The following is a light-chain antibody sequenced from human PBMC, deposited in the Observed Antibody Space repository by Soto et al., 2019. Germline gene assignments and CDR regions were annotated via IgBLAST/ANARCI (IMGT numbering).Light chain of an antibody. CDR1: QSVSGA. CDR2: YTS. Sequence: EVMLTQSPGTLSLSPVERATLSCTASQSVSGAYLAWYQQRPGQAPRLLIYYTSNRATGIPARFSGSGSGTEFTLTISSLQSEDFAVYYCQQYNNWPRTFGQGTKVDIK. J-gene: IGKJ1*01. CDR3: QQYNNWPRT. V-gene: IGKV3D-15*01.